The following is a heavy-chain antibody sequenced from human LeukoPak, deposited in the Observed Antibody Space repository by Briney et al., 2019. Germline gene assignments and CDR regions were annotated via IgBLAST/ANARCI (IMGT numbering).Heavy chain of an antibody. CDR2: ISSSRTYI. CDR1: EYFVGSKY. CDR3: ARPEYDSGGYCRI. V-gene: IGHV3-21*01. J-gene: IGHJ4*02. Sequence: GGPLRLSCAACEYFVGSKYMTGARHATGEGVEWVPSISSSRTYIYYAESVKGTFTISRDNAKNSLYLQMISLRAEDTAVYYCARPEYDSGGYCRIWGQGTLVTVSS. D-gene: IGHD3-22*01.